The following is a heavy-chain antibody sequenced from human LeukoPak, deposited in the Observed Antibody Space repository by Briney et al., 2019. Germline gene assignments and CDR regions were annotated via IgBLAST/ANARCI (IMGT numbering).Heavy chain of an antibody. CDR2: ISGSGTST. D-gene: IGHD6-19*01. Sequence: GGSLRLSCTASGYTFNSYAMSWVRQAPGKGLEWVSGISGSGTSTYYADSVKGRFTISRDNSKNTLYLQMNSLRAEDTAVYYCAKAGRSGWYPGWPFDIWGQGTMVTVSS. CDR3: AKAGRSGWYPGWPFDI. V-gene: IGHV3-23*01. J-gene: IGHJ3*02. CDR1: GYTFNSYA.